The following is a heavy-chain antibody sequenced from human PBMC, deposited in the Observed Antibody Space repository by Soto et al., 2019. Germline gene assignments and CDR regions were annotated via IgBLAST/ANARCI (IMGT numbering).Heavy chain of an antibody. CDR1: GFSLTTSGVG. V-gene: IGHV2-5*02. CDR2: IYWDNDK. J-gene: IGHJ4*02. D-gene: IGHD3-10*01. CDR3: AHHPYYGLGSYSFDY. Sequence: QITLKESGPTLVRPTQTLTLTCTFSGFSLTTSGVGVGWLRQPQGKALEWLAVIYWDNDKRYSSSLKSRLTITNDTSKNQVVLTMNNTDPVDTATYYCAHHPYYGLGSYSFDYWGQGTLVTVSS.